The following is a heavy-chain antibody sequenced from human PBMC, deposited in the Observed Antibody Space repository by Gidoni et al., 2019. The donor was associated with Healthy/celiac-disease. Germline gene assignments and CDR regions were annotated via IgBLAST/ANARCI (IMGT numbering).Heavy chain of an antibody. J-gene: IGHJ3*02. D-gene: IGHD3-9*01. V-gene: IGHV4-59*08. CDR1: SGSISSYN. Sequence: QVQLQESGPRLAKPSETLYHTCPVSSGSISSYNRSWIRKPPGKGTEWIGYIYYSESTNYNPALKSRVTISVDTSKNQFSLKLSSVTAADTAVYYCARRVKYYDILTGTVDAFDIWGQGTMVTVSS. CDR2: IYYSEST. CDR3: ARRVKYYDILTGTVDAFDI.